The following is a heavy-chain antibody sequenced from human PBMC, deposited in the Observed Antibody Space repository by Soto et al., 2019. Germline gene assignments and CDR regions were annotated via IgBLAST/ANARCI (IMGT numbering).Heavy chain of an antibody. V-gene: IGHV1-8*01. CDR3: ARGRSYGFPFDY. Sequence: ASVKVSCKASGYTFTSYDINWGRQATGQGLEWMGWMNPNSGNTGYAQKFKGRVTMTRNTSISTAYMELSSLRSEDTAVYFCARGRSYGFPFDYSGQGTPVTVSS. J-gene: IGHJ4*02. CDR1: GYTFTSYD. CDR2: MNPNSGNT. D-gene: IGHD5-18*01.